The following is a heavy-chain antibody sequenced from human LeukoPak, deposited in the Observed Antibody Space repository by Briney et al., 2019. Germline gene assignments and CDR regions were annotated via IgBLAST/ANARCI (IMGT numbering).Heavy chain of an antibody. J-gene: IGHJ5*02. D-gene: IGHD5-12*01. CDR2: IYYSGST. CDR3: ARSKVDIVATGRLVNWFDP. Sequence: SETLSLTCTDSGGSISSYYWSWIRQPPGKGLEWIGYIYYSGSTNYNPSLKSRVTISVDTSKNQFSLKLSSVTAADTAVYYCARSKVDIVATGRLVNWFDPWGQGTLVTVSS. V-gene: IGHV4-59*08. CDR1: GGSISSYY.